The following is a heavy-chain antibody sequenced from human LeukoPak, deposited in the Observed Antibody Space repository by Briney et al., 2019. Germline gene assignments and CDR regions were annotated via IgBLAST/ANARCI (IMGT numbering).Heavy chain of an antibody. CDR1: GYTFTSYG. J-gene: IGHJ4*02. CDR3: ARDPGSYYYGSGSYYPAEFDY. D-gene: IGHD3-10*01. CDR2: ISAYNGNT. V-gene: IGHV1-18*01. Sequence: ASVKVSCKASGYTFTSYGISWVRQAPGQGLEWMGWISAYNGNTNYAQKLQGRVTMTTDTSTSTAYMELRSLRSDDTAVYYCARDPGSYYYGSGSYYPAEFDYWGQGTPVTVSS.